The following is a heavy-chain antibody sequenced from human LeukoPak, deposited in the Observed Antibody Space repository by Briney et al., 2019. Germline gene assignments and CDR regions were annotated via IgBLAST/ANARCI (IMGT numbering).Heavy chain of an antibody. CDR1: GFTFSSYA. J-gene: IGHJ6*02. D-gene: IGHD3-10*01. Sequence: PGGSLRLSCAASGFTFSSYAMHWVRQAPGKGLEWVAVISYDGSNKYYADSVKGRFTISRDNSKNTLYLQMNSLRAEDTAVYYCARDDGYGVRDYYYYYGMDVWGQGTTVTVSS. CDR2: ISYDGSNK. V-gene: IGHV3-30-3*01. CDR3: ARDDGYGVRDYYYYYGMDV.